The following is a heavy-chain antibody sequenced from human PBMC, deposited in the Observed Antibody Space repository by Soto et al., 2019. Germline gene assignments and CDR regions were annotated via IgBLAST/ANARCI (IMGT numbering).Heavy chain of an antibody. D-gene: IGHD2-2*01. CDR2: INSDGSST. CDR3: ARVSDCSSSSCYLETFDY. CDR1: GFTFSSYW. V-gene: IGHV3-74*01. J-gene: IGHJ4*02. Sequence: GGSLRLSCAASGFTFSSYWMPWVRQAPGKGLVWVSRINSDGSSTSYADSVKGRFTISRDNAKNTLYLQMNSLRAEDTAVYYCARVSDCSSSSCYLETFDYSGQRTLVTVSS.